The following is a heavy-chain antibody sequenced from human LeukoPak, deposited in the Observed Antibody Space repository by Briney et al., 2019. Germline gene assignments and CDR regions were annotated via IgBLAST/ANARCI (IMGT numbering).Heavy chain of an antibody. CDR3: ARVPLYYSDSSGLEY. V-gene: IGHV4-59*12. J-gene: IGHJ4*02. CDR1: GGSISSYY. Sequence: SETLSLTCTVSGGSISSYYWSWMRQPPGKGLGWLGYISYSGTTNYNPSLQSRVTISVDTSKNQFSLKLSSVTAADTAVYFCARVPLYYSDSSGLEYWGQGTLVTVSS. D-gene: IGHD3-22*01. CDR2: ISYSGTT.